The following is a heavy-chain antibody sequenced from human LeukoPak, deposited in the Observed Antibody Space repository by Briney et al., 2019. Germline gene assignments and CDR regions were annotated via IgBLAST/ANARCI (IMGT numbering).Heavy chain of an antibody. CDR1: GYTFTSYD. D-gene: IGHD3-3*01. V-gene: IGHV1-8*01. CDR2: MNPNSGNT. J-gene: IGHJ6*03. Sequence: ASVKVSCKASGYTFTSYDINWVRQATGQGLEWMGWMNPNSGNTGYAQKFQGRVTMTRNTSISTAYMELSSLRSEDTAVYYCARGGQTHPNTPYYDFWSGYYAPYYYYYMDVWGKGTTVTVSS. CDR3: ARGGQTHPNTPYYDFWSGYYAPYYYYYMDV.